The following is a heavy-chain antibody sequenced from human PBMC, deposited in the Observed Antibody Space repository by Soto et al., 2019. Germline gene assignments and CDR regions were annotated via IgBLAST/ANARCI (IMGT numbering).Heavy chain of an antibody. Sequence: QVQLVQSGAEVKNPGASVKDSCQASNYLFGAFGISWVRQAPGQGLEWMGWITPYNGNTHYAEKFQDRVTMTADKSTTTAYMEVRRLTSDDTAVYFCARISARRNDFDVWGQGTVVTVSS. V-gene: IGHV1-18*01. J-gene: IGHJ3*01. CDR2: ITPYNGNT. CDR1: NYLFGAFG. CDR3: ARISARRNDFDV.